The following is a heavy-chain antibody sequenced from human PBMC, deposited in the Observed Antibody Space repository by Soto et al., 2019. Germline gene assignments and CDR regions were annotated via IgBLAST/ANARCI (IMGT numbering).Heavy chain of an antibody. J-gene: IGHJ4*02. V-gene: IGHV4-4*02. CDR3: ATGNVDSMLEY. D-gene: IGHD3-3*01. CDR2: MFHSGVA. CDR1: DGYITTYDW. Sequence: PSQTLSLTCVGSDGYITTYDWWTWFRQPPGKGLEWVGKMFHSGVADYVPSLKSRVTISADSSKNHFSLRLTAVTAADTAVHYCATGNVDSMLEYWGQGTQVTVSS.